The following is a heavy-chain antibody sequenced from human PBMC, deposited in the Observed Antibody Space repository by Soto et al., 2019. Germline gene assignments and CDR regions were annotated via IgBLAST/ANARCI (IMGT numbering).Heavy chain of an antibody. V-gene: IGHV5-51*01. Sequence: PGESLKISCKGSGYSFTSYWIGWVGQMPGKGLEWMGIIYPGDSDTRYSPSFQGQVTISADKSISTAYLQWSSLKASDTAMYYCARQPPLDRSGDYGVEYYYYGMDVWGQGTTVTVSS. D-gene: IGHD4-17*01. CDR2: IYPGDSDT. J-gene: IGHJ6*02. CDR1: GYSFTSYW. CDR3: ARQPPLDRSGDYGVEYYYYGMDV.